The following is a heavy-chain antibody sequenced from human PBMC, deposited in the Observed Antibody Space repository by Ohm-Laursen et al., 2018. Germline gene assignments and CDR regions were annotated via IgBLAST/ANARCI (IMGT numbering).Heavy chain of an antibody. Sequence: GSLRLSCAASGFTFSSYWMTWVRQAPAKGLEWVANIKQDGSEKYYVASVRGRFTISRDNAKKSLYLQMNSLRDEDTGLYFCARHFEWSNDYWGQGTLVTVSS. D-gene: IGHD3-3*01. CDR3: ARHFEWSNDY. CDR2: IKQDGSEK. V-gene: IGHV3-7*01. J-gene: IGHJ4*02. CDR1: GFTFSSYW.